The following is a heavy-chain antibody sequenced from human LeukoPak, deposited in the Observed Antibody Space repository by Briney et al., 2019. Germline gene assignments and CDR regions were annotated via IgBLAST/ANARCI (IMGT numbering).Heavy chain of an antibody. CDR2: ISYDGSNK. Sequence: PGGSLRLSCAASGFTFSNYAMHWVRQAPGKGLEWVAVISYDGSNKYYADSVKGRFTISRDNSKNTLYLQMNSLRAEDTAVYYCARRYSSSWNYFDYWGQGTLVTVSS. D-gene: IGHD6-13*01. J-gene: IGHJ4*02. CDR1: GFTFSNYA. V-gene: IGHV3-30*04. CDR3: ARRYSSSWNYFDY.